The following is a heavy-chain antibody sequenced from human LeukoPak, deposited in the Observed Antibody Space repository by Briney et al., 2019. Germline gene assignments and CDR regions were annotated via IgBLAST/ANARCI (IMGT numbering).Heavy chain of an antibody. CDR1: SGSFNNHY. V-gene: IGHV4-4*07. CDR3: AREADYDVWTGYYNRLDY. CDR2: IYTTGST. Sequence: PSETLSLTCTVSSGSFNNHYWSWIRQPAGKGLEWIGRIYTTGSTNYNPSLKSRVTISVDKSKKQFSLKLSSVTAAGTAAYYCAREADYDVWTGYYNRLDYWGQGTLVTVSS. D-gene: IGHD3-9*01. J-gene: IGHJ4*02.